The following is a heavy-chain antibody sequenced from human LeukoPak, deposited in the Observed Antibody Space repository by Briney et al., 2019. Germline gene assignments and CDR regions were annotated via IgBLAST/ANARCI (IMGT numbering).Heavy chain of an antibody. J-gene: IGHJ4*02. CDR2: ISGSGGST. CDR3: AKQSWYSYANPFDY. CDR1: GFTFSNAW. Sequence: QPGGSLRLSCAASGFTFSNAWMSWVRQAPGKGLEWVSAISGSGGSTYYADSVKGRFTISRDNSKNTLYLQMNSLRAEDTAVYYCAKQSWYSYANPFDYWGQGTLVTVSS. V-gene: IGHV3-23*01. D-gene: IGHD5-18*01.